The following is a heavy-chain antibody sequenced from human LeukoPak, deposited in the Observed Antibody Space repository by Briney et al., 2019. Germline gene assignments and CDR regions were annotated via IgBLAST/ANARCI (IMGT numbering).Heavy chain of an antibody. CDR2: ISGSSYYI. CDR1: GFIFSNYS. J-gene: IGHJ4*02. V-gene: IGHV3-21*01. D-gene: IGHD2/OR15-2a*01. Sequence: GGSLRLSCGASGFIFSNYSMNWVRQAPGKGLEWVSSISGSSYYIYYAESVKGRFTLSRDNTKNSLYLQMNSLRAEDTAVYYCARDNKRPLLFDYWGQGTLVTVSS. CDR3: ARDNKRPLLFDY.